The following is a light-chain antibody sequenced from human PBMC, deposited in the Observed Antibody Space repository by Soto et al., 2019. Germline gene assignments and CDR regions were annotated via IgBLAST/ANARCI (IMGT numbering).Light chain of an antibody. CDR3: CSYAGSV. V-gene: IGLV2-11*01. CDR2: DVS. J-gene: IGLJ2*01. CDR1: SSDVGGYNY. Sequence: QSVLTQPRSVSGSPGQSVTISCTGTSSDVGGYNYVSWHQQHPGKAPKLMIYDVSKRPSGVPDRFSGSKSGNTASLTISGLQAEDEADYYCCSYAGSVFGGGTKVTVL.